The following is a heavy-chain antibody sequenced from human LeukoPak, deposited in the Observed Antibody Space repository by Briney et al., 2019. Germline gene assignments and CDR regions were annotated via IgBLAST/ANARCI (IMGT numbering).Heavy chain of an antibody. D-gene: IGHD6-13*01. CDR2: ISSSSEYI. CDR3: ARDGHSSY. J-gene: IGHJ4*02. V-gene: IGHV3-21*01. CDR1: GFTFSTYS. Sequence: GGSLRLSCAASGFTFSTYSMNWVRQAPGKGLEWVSFISSSSEYIYYADSVKGRFIISRDNAKNSLYLQLNSLRAEDTAMYYCARDGHSSYWGQGTLVTVSS.